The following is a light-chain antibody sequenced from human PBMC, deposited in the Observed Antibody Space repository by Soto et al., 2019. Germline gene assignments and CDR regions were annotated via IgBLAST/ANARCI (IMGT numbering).Light chain of an antibody. Sequence: NFMLTQPHSVSESPGKAVTISCTRSRGSIASNYVQWYQQRPGSAPTTVIYEDSQRPSGVPDRFSGSIDISSNSASLTISGLKTEDEADYYCQSYDSSDPVLGGGTQLTVL. J-gene: IGLJ7*01. CDR1: RGSIASNY. V-gene: IGLV6-57*04. CDR3: QSYDSSDPV. CDR2: EDS.